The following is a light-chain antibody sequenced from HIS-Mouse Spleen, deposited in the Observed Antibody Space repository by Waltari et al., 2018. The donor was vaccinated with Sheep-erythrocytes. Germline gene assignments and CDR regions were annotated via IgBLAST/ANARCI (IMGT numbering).Light chain of an antibody. Sequence: EIVLTQSPATLSLSPGERATLSFRASQSVSSYLAWYQQKPGQAPRLLIYDASNRATSITARFSSSGCGTDFTLIISSLNPEDFAGYYCKLHSNRKTFGRGTKLE. J-gene: IGKJ2*01. V-gene: IGKV3-11*01. CDR2: DAS. CDR1: QSVSSY. CDR3: KLHSNRKT.